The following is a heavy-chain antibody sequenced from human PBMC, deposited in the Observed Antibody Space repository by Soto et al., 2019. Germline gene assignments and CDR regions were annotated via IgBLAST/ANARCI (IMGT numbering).Heavy chain of an antibody. CDR2: IPQDGVDG. V-gene: IGHV3-7*03. J-gene: IGHJ6*02. CDR1: GFTFSMYS. CDR3: VRDHLILPAHDFFYGSDV. Sequence: PGGSLRLSCEVSGFTFSMYSMSWVRQSPGKGLEWVAKIPQDGVDGHYADSVKGRFTISRDNGKNSLYLQLNNLRPEDTAVYYCVRDHLILPAHDFFYGSDVWGRGATVTVS. D-gene: IGHD2-21*02.